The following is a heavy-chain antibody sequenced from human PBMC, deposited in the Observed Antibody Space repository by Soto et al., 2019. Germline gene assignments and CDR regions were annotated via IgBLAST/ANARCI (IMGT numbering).Heavy chain of an antibody. CDR3: ERGSGAGGLDWFDP. Sequence: QVQLVQSGAEVKKPGASVKVSCKASGYTFINHDINWVRQAPGQGLEWMGWMNAETGNAGYAQNFQGRVTMTRDTSINTAYSELSSLISEDTAVDFCERGSGAGGLDWFDPWGQGTLVTVSS. J-gene: IGHJ5*02. V-gene: IGHV1-8*01. CDR2: MNAETGNA. D-gene: IGHD6-25*01. CDR1: GYTFINHD.